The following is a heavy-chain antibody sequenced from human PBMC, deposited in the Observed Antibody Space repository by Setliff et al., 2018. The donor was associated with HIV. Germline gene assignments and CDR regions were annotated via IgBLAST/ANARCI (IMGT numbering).Heavy chain of an antibody. D-gene: IGHD6-19*01. CDR3: ATSTVAGLFDY. Sequence: SETLSLTCAVSGYSVSSGYYWGWIRQPPGKGLEWIGSMFHSGSTYYNPSLKSRVTMSGDTSKNQFSLKLSSVTAADTAVYYCATSTVAGLFDYWGQGALVTVSS. J-gene: IGHJ4*02. CDR2: MFHSGST. CDR1: GYSVSSGYY. V-gene: IGHV4-38-2*01.